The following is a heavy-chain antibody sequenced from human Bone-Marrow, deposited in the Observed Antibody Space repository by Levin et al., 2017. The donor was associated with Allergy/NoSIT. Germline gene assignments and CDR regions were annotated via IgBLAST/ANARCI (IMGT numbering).Heavy chain of an antibody. CDR2: ISGSGGST. CDR3: AKEMVVVVAAALSGVLFENYGMDV. V-gene: IGHV3-23*01. Sequence: GGSLRLSCAASGFTFSSYAMSWVRQAPGKGLEWVSAISGSGGSTYYADSVKGRFTISRDNSKNTLYLQMNSLRAEDTALYYCAKEMVVVVAAALSGVLFENYGMDVWGQGTTVTVSS. CDR1: GFTFSSYA. D-gene: IGHD2-15*01. J-gene: IGHJ6*02.